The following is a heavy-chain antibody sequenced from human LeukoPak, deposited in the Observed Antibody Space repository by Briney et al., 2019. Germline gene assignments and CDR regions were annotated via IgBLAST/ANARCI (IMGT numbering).Heavy chain of an antibody. CDR3: AKREKKYSSSSYFDY. Sequence: GGSLRLSCAASGFTFSSYGMHWVRQAPGKGLEWVAVISYDGSNKYYAVSVRGRFTISRDNSKNTLYLQMNSLRAEDTAVYYCAKREKKYSSSSYFDYWGQGNVVPVSS. CDR2: ISYDGSNK. D-gene: IGHD6-13*01. V-gene: IGHV3-30*18. CDR1: GFTFSSYG. J-gene: IGHJ4*02.